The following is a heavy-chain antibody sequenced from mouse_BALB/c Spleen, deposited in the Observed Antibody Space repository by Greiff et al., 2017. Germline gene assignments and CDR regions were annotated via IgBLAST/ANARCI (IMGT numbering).Heavy chain of an antibody. Sequence: VQLHQSGAELAKPGASVKMSCKASGYTFTSYWMHWVKQRPGQGLEWIGYINPSTGYTEYNQKFKDKATLTADKSSSTAYMQLSSLTSEDSAVYYCARRGAWFAYWGQGTLVTVSA. V-gene: IGHV1-7*01. J-gene: IGHJ3*01. CDR2: INPSTGYT. CDR3: ARRGAWFAY. CDR1: GYTFTSYW.